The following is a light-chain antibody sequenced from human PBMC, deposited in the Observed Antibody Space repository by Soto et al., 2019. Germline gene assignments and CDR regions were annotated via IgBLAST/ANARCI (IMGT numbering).Light chain of an antibody. V-gene: IGKV1-39*01. J-gene: IGKJ2*02. CDR2: AAS. Sequence: DIQMTQSPSSLSASVGDRVTITCRASQSLSSYLNWYQQKPGKAPKLLIYAASSLQSGVPSRFSGSGSVTDFTLTISSLQPEEFATYYCQQSYSTPGTFGQGTKLEIK. CDR1: QSLSSY. CDR3: QQSYSTPGT.